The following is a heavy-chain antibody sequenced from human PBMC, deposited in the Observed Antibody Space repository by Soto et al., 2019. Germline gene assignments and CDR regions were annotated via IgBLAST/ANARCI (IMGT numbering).Heavy chain of an antibody. CDR1: GFTFSSYW. V-gene: IGHV3-74*01. Sequence: GGSLRLSCATSGFTFSSYWMHWVRQAPGKGLVWVSRINSDGSSTSYADSVKGRFTISRDNAKNTLYLQMNSLRAEDTAVYYCARDRRFQGYNWFDPWGQGTLVTVSS. CDR2: INSDGSST. CDR3: ARDRRFQGYNWFDP. J-gene: IGHJ5*02. D-gene: IGHD3-3*01.